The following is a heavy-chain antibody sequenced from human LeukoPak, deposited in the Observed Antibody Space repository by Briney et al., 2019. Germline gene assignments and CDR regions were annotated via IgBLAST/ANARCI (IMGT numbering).Heavy chain of an antibody. J-gene: IGHJ4*02. V-gene: IGHV3-30-3*01. CDR1: GFTFNSYA. D-gene: IGHD6-19*01. CDR2: ISYDGSNK. CDR3: ARGDGSGWYYYFDY. Sequence: GGSLRLSCAASGFTFNSYAMHWVRQAPGKGLEWVALISYDGSNKYYADSVKGRFIISRDNSKNTLYLQMSTLRPEDTAVYYCARGDGSGWYYYFDYWGQGTLVTVSS.